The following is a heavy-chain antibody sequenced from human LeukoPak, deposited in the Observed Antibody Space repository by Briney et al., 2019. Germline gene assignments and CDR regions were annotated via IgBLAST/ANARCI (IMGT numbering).Heavy chain of an antibody. CDR1: GFIFSDYA. J-gene: IGHJ5*01. D-gene: IGHD6-19*01. V-gene: IGHV3-64*01. Sequence: PGGSLRLSCAASGFIFSDYAMHWVRQAPGNGLEYVSSISSNGVSTYYASSVKDRFTISRDNSKSTLYLQMGRLRDEDMAVYYCARTQQWLSTGGWYWFDSWGQGTLVTVSS. CDR2: ISSNGVST. CDR3: ARTQQWLSTGGWYWFDS.